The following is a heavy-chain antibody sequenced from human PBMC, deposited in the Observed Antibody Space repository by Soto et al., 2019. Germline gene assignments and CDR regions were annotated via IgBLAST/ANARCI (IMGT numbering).Heavy chain of an antibody. D-gene: IGHD2-15*01. J-gene: IGHJ6*02. V-gene: IGHV1-18*01. Sequence: QVQWVQAGAEVKKPGASVKVSCKASGYTFTRYGISWVRQAPGQGLEWMGWISAYNSNTKYAQKFQGRVTMTTDTSTSTAYMELRSLTSDDTALYYCAREGFCSSGSCALYSHDYFGMDVWGQGTTVTVSS. CDR3: AREGFCSSGSCALYSHDYFGMDV. CDR2: ISAYNSNT. CDR1: GYTFTRYG.